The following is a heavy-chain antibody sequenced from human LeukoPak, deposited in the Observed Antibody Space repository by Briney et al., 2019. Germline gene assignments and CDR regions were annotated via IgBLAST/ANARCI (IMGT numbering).Heavy chain of an antibody. Sequence: GASVNVSFKASGYTFTVYYIHWVRQAPGQGREWMGWINPNSGGTNYTQKFQGRVTMTRDTSISTGYMELSRLKSDDTAVYYCARDQGGTYWFDPWGQGTLVTVSS. CDR2: INPNSGGT. V-gene: IGHV1-2*02. J-gene: IGHJ5*02. CDR1: GYTFTVYY. D-gene: IGHD3-16*01. CDR3: ARDQGGTYWFDP.